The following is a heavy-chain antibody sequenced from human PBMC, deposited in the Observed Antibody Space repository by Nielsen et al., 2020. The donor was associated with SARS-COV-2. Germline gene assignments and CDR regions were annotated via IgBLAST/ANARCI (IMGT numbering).Heavy chain of an antibody. J-gene: IGHJ4*02. D-gene: IGHD6-13*01. CDR3: ARAGSSSWDYFDY. V-gene: IGHV1-46*01. Sequence: WVRQAPGQELEWMGIINPSGGSTSYAQKFQGRVTMTRDTSTSTVYMELSSLRSEDTAVYYCARAGSSSWDYFDYWGQGTLVTVSS. CDR2: INPSGGST.